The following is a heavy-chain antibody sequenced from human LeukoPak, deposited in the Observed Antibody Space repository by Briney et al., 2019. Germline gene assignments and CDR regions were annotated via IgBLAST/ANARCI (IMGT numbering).Heavy chain of an antibody. CDR3: AKDIGSGSYSYYYYGMDV. Sequence: PGGSLRLSCAASGFTFDDYAMHWVRQAPGKGLEWVSLISGDGGSTYYADSVEGRFTISRDNSKNSLYLQMNSLRTEDTALYYCAKDIGSGSYSYYYYGMDVWGQGTTVTVSS. CDR1: GFTFDDYA. D-gene: IGHD3-10*01. V-gene: IGHV3-43*02. J-gene: IGHJ6*02. CDR2: ISGDGGST.